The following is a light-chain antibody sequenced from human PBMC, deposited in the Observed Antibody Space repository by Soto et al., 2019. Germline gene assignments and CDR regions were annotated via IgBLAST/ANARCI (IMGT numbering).Light chain of an antibody. Sequence: QSALTQPASVSGSPGQSITISCTGTSSDVGSYNLVSWYQQHPGKAPKLMIYEVSTRPSGVSHRFSGSKSGNTASLTISGRQAEDEADYYCCSYVGSSTPWVFGGGTKVTVL. CDR3: CSYVGSSTPWV. CDR2: EVS. J-gene: IGLJ3*02. V-gene: IGLV2-23*02. CDR1: SSDVGSYNL.